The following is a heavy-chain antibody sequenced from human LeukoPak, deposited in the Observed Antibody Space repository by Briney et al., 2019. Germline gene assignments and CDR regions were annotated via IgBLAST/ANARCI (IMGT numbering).Heavy chain of an antibody. CDR2: IIPIFGTA. Sequence: ASVKVSCKASGGTFSSYAISWVRQAPGQGLEWMGGIIPIFGTANYAQKFQGRVMITTDESTSTAYMELSSLRSEDTAVYYCAREPKLYDFWSGYPNPSYMDVWGKGTTVTVSS. CDR1: GGTFSSYA. D-gene: IGHD3-3*01. CDR3: AREPKLYDFWSGYPNPSYMDV. V-gene: IGHV1-69*05. J-gene: IGHJ6*03.